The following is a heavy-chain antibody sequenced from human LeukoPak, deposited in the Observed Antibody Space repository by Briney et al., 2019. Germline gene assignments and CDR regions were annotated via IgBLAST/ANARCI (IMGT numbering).Heavy chain of an antibody. D-gene: IGHD3-10*01. CDR3: ASPPISVGSFAY. J-gene: IGHJ4*02. CDR1: GYTFTSYG. Sequence: ASVEVSCKASGYTFTSYGISWVRQAPGQGLEWMGWISAYNGNTNYAQKLQGRVTMTTDTSTSTAYMELRSLRSDDTAVYYCASPPISVGSFAYGAKETLAPVS. CDR2: ISAYNGNT. V-gene: IGHV1-18*01.